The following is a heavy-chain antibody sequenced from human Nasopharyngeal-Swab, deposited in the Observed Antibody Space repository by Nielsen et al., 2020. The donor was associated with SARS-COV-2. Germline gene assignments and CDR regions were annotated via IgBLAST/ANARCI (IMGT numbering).Heavy chain of an antibody. CDR2: IYTSGYT. J-gene: IGHJ4*01. V-gene: IGHV4-4*07. CDR3: ASTDWAFDY. CDR1: GGSINSYY. D-gene: IGHD3-9*01. Sequence: SETLSLTCTVSGGSINSYYWNWIRQPAGKGLEWIGRIYTSGYTNYNPSLKSRVTISVDTSKKQFSLKLSSVTAADTAVYYCASTDWAFDYWGHGTLVTV.